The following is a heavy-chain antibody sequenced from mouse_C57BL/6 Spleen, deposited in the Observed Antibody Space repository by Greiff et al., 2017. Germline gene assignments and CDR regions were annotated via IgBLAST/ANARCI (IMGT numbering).Heavy chain of an antibody. V-gene: IGHV5-17*01. CDR2: ISSGSSTI. CDR1: GFTFSDYG. J-gene: IGHJ2*01. Sequence: EVNLVESGGGLVKPGGSLKLSCAASGFTFSDYGMHWVRQAPEKGLEWVAYISSGSSTIYYADTVKGRFTISRDNAKNTLFLQMTSLRSEDTAMYYCARRRAPYDYLFDYWGQGTTLTVSS. D-gene: IGHD2-4*01. CDR3: ARRRAPYDYLFDY.